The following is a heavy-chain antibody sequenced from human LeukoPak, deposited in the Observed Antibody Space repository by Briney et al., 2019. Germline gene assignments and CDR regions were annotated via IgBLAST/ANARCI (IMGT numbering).Heavy chain of an antibody. CDR2: INHSGST. CDR3: ARLDYGIA. V-gene: IGHV4-34*01. J-gene: IGHJ5*02. Sequence: GSLRLSCAASGFTFSSYAMHWVRQAPGKGLEWIGEINHSGSTNYNPSLKSRVTISVDTSKNQFSLKLSSVTAADTAVYYCARLDYGIAWGQGTLVTVSS. D-gene: IGHD3-9*01. CDR1: GFTFSSYA.